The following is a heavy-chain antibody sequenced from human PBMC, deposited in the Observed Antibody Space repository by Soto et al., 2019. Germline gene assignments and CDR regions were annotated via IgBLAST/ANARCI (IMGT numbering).Heavy chain of an antibody. D-gene: IGHD1-7*01. J-gene: IGHJ5*02. CDR2: IYHSGGT. Sequence: PSETRSFTFAVSGVSLRSSNWWSWIRQPPGKGLEWIGEIYHSGGTNYNPSLKSRATISVDKYKKQCSLKRSSVTAADTAVYYCARVFKGERELILNWFDPWGQG. CDR3: ARVFKGERELILNWFDP. V-gene: IGHV4-4*02. CDR1: GVSLRSSNW.